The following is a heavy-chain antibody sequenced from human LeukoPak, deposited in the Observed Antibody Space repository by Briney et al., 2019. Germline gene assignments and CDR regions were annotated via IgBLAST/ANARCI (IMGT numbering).Heavy chain of an antibody. J-gene: IGHJ6*04. D-gene: IGHD6-13*01. CDR2: IYYSGST. CDR3: ARDGGRSSSWYGVDV. V-gene: IGHV4-39*07. CDR1: GGSISSSSYY. Sequence: PSETLSLTCTVSGGSISSSSYYWGWNRQPPGKGLEWIGSIYYSGSTYYNPSLKSRVTISVDTSKNQFSLKLSSVTAADTAVYYCARDGGRSSSWYGVDVWGKGTTVTVSS.